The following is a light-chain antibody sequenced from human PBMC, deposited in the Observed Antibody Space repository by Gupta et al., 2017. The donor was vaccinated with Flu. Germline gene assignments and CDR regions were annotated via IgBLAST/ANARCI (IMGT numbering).Light chain of an antibody. CDR2: ENN. CDR1: SSNIGNNY. J-gene: IGLJ2*01. CDR3: GTWDTSLSAVV. V-gene: IGLV1-51*02. Sequence: SSSNIGNNYVSWYQQLPGTAPKLLIAENNERPSGIPDRFSGSKSGTSATLDITGLQTGDEADYYCGTWDTSLSAVVFGGGTKLTVL.